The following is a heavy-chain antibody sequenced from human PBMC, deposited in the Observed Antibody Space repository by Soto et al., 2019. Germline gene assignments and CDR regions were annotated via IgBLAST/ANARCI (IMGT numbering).Heavy chain of an antibody. CDR2: INPSGGST. J-gene: IGHJ4*02. D-gene: IGHD2-21*02. V-gene: IGHV1-46*01. CDR3: ARGPSCGGDCYLFDS. Sequence: QVLLVQSGAEVTRPGASVKVSCKASGYTFTSYYMHWVRQAPGQGLEWMAMINPSGGSTKYAEIFQGRVTPTRDTSTDTVDMELSSLTSEDTAIYYCARGPSCGGDCYLFDSWGQGTQVTVSS. CDR1: GYTFTSYY.